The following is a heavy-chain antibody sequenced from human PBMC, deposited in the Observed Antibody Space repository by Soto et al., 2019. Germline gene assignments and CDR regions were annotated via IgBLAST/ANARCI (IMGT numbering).Heavy chain of an antibody. V-gene: IGHV3-23*04. CDR1: GFTFSSHS. CDR3: AKDAPGSGWLSDY. Sequence: EVQLVESGGGLVKPGGSLRLSCAASGFTFSSHSMNWVRQAPGKGLEWVSTISGNGGTSYADFVRGRFIISRDNSKNTLYLQMNSLRAEDTAIYYCAKDAPGSGWLSDYWGQGTRVTVSS. J-gene: IGHJ4*02. CDR2: ISGNGGT. D-gene: IGHD3-22*01.